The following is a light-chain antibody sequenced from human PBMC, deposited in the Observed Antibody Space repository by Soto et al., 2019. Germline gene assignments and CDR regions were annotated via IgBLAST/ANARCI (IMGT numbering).Light chain of an antibody. Sequence: NFMLTQPLSVSESPGKTVTISCTRSSGSIDNNYVQWFQQRPGSAPTTVIYKDNQRPSGVPDRFSGSIDSSSNSASLHISGLKSEDEADYFCQSYYSSTVVFGGGTKVTVL. J-gene: IGLJ2*01. CDR2: KDN. CDR3: QSYYSSTVV. CDR1: SGSIDNNY. V-gene: IGLV6-57*04.